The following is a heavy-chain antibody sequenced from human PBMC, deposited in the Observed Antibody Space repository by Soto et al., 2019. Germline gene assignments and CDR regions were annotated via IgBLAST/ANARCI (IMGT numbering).Heavy chain of an antibody. Sequence: KPXETLSLTCTVSGGCLREFCHFGTWIRQRPGRGLEWIGYSTYTGVTYYSPSLQSRISISVDTSKNQFSLTLNSVTAADTAVYYCAKDSGGPPLNRFDLWGRGTRVTVSS. J-gene: IGHJ5*02. V-gene: IGHV4-31*03. CDR3: AKDSGGPPLNRFDL. CDR2: STYTGVT. D-gene: IGHD3-16*01. CDR1: GGCLREFCHF.